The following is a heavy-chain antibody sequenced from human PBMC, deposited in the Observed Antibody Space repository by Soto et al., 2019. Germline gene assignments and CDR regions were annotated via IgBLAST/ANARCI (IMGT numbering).Heavy chain of an antibody. CDR1: GYRFSSYG. CDR2: INTFNGNT. Sequence: QVQLVQSGGEVKKPGASVKVSCKASGYRFSSYGLNWLRQAPGQGPEWMGWINTFNGNTNSAQKFQGRLRVTTDTSTSTVFMELSSLPSDDTAVYFCARELGISPSAPLDDWGQGTLITVSS. D-gene: IGHD2-21*01. V-gene: IGHV1-18*01. J-gene: IGHJ4*02. CDR3: ARELGISPSAPLDD.